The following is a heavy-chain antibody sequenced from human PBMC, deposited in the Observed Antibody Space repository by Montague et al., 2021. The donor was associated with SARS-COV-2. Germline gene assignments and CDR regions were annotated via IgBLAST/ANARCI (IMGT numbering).Heavy chain of an antibody. CDR3: ARDLGFHGTDV. CDR1: GFTFSSYA. Sequence: SLSLSFAASGFTFSSYAMHWVRQAPGKGLEWVAVISYDGSNKYYADSVKGRFTISRDNSKNTLYLQMNSLRAEDTAVYYCARDLGFHGTDVWGQGTTVTVSS. CDR2: ISYDGSNK. J-gene: IGHJ6*02. V-gene: IGHV3-30*04.